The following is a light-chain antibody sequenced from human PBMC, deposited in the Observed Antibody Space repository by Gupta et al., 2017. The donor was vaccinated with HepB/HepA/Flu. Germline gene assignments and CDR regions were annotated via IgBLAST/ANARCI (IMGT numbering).Light chain of an antibody. Sequence: DIQMTQSPSCLSASIGARVSITCRASQGIRNDLDPCQQKPVKAPKRLIYAASTSQSGVPSTFTGSGSVTEYTLTISSLRPEDTATYYCLRHKDYPITFGGGTKVEIK. CDR1: QGIRND. CDR2: AAS. CDR3: LRHKDYPIT. J-gene: IGKJ4*01. V-gene: IGKV1-17*01.